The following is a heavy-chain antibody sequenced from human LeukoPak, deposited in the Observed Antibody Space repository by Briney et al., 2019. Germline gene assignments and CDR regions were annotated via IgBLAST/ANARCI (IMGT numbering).Heavy chain of an antibody. J-gene: IGHJ4*02. CDR1: GFTVSSNY. CDR3: ARAGSGYDLSIGGFDY. V-gene: IGHV3-53*01. CDR2: IYSGGST. Sequence: GGSLRLSCAASGFTVSSNYMSWVRQAPGTGLEWVSVIYSGGSTYYADSVKGRFTISRYNSKNTLYLQMNSLRAEDTAVYYCARAGSGYDLSIGGFDYWGQGTLVTVSS. D-gene: IGHD5-12*01.